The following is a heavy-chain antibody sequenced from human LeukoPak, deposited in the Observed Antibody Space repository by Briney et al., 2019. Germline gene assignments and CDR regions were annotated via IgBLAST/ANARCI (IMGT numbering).Heavy chain of an antibody. Sequence: GASVKVSCKASGYTFTRYGISWVRQAPGQGLEWMGWISAYNGNTNYAQKLQGRVTITTDTSTNTVYMEVRSLSYDDTDVYYCASAYSYYYDSSGFHWFDLWGEGTLVSVSS. CDR3: ASAYSYYYDSSGFHWFDL. D-gene: IGHD3-22*01. CDR2: ISAYNGNT. J-gene: IGHJ5*02. V-gene: IGHV1-18*01. CDR1: GYTFTRYG.